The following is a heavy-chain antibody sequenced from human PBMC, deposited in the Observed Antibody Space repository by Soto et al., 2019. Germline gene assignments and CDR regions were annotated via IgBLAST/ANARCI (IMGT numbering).Heavy chain of an antibody. V-gene: IGHV3-66*01. CDR1: GLSVSSKS. Sequence: EVHLVESGGGLVQPGGSLRLSCAASGLSVSSKSMSWVRQPPGKGLEWVSVIYSGGNTYYSDSVKGRFTISRDNSKNTLYLQINSLRAEDTAVYYCARGGSVDAFDVWGQGTMVTVSS. CDR2: IYSGGNT. D-gene: IGHD6-19*01. CDR3: ARGGSVDAFDV. J-gene: IGHJ3*01.